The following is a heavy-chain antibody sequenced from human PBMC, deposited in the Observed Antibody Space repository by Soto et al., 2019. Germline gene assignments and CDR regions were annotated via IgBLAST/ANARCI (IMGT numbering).Heavy chain of an antibody. J-gene: IGHJ3*02. Sequence: SVKVSCKASGGTFSSYAISWVRQAPGQGLEWMGGIIPIFGTANYAQKFQGRVTITADESTSTAYMELSSLRSEDTAVYYCARDARTYYYDSSGPRGAFDIWGQGTMVTVSS. CDR1: GGTFSSYA. D-gene: IGHD3-22*01. V-gene: IGHV1-69*13. CDR3: ARDARTYYYDSSGPRGAFDI. CDR2: IIPIFGTA.